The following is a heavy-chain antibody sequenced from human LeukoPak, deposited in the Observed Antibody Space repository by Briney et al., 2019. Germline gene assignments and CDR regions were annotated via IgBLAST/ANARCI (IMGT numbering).Heavy chain of an antibody. D-gene: IGHD1-14*01. J-gene: IGHJ4*02. CDR2: IYYSGST. CDR3: ARGWRTGIDC. V-gene: IGHV4-31*03. Sequence: PSETLSLTCTVSGGSISSGGYYWSWIRQHPEKGLEWIGYIYYSGSTYYNPSLKSRVTISVDTSKNQFSLKLSSVTAADTAVYYCARGWRTGIDCWGQGTLVTVSS. CDR1: GGSISSGGYY.